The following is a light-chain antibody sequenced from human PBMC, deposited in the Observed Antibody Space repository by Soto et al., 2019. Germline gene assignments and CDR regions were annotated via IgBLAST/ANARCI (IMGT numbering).Light chain of an antibody. J-gene: IGKJ2*01. CDR1: QSLLHSNGYIY. CDR2: LGS. V-gene: IGKV2-28*01. Sequence: DIVMTQSPLSLPVTPGEPASISCRSSQSLLHSNGYIYLDWYLQKAGQSPQLLIYLGSNRASGVPDRFSGSGSGTDFTLKISRVEAEDVGVYYCMQALQTPRTFGQGTKLEIK. CDR3: MQALQTPRT.